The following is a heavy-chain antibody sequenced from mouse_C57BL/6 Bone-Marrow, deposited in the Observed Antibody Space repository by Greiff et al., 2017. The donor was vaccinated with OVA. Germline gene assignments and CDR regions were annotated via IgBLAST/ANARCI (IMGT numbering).Heavy chain of an antibody. CDR3: ARRGCFYPDWFAY. D-gene: IGHD1-1*01. Sequence: EVKLMESGPGLVKPSQSLSLTCSVTGYSITSGYYWNWIRQFPGNKLAWMGYISYDGSNNYNPSLKNRISITRDTSKNQFFLKLNSVTTEDTATYYCARRGCFYPDWFAYWGQGTLVTVSA. J-gene: IGHJ3*01. V-gene: IGHV3-6*01. CDR1: GYSITSGYY. CDR2: ISYDGSN.